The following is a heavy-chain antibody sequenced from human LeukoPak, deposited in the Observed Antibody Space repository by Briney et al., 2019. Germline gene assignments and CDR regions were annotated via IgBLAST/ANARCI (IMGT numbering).Heavy chain of an antibody. V-gene: IGHV3-23*01. D-gene: IGHD1-26*01. Sequence: GGSLRLSCAASGFPFGSYAMSWVRQAPGKGLEWVSVISGSGGSTYYADSVEGRFTISRDNSKNTLYLQMNSLRAEDTAGYYCAKCHSGNCYYGMDVWGQGTTVTVSS. J-gene: IGHJ6*02. CDR1: GFPFGSYA. CDR2: ISGSGGST. CDR3: AKCHSGNCYYGMDV.